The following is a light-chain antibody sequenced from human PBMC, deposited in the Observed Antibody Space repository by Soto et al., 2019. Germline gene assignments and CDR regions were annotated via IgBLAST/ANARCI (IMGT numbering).Light chain of an antibody. CDR2: WAS. V-gene: IGKV4-1*01. Sequence: DIVMTQSPDSLAGSLGERATIHCKSSQSVLYSSNNKNYLAWYQQKPGQPPKLLIYWASTRESGVPDRFSGSGSGTDFTLNISSLQSEDVAVYYCQQYYSTPLTFGGGTKV. CDR3: QQYYSTPLT. CDR1: QSVLYSSNNKNY. J-gene: IGKJ4*01.